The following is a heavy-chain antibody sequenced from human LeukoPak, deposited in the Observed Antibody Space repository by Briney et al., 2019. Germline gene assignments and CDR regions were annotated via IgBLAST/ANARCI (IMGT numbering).Heavy chain of an antibody. CDR2: IGISSGNT. Sequence: GGSLRLSCAASGFRFSDYSMNWVRQAPGKRLEWISYIGISSGNTNYADSVKGRFTISGDKAKNSLYLQMNSLRVEDTAVYYCARDYKYAFDNWGQGTLVTVSS. J-gene: IGHJ4*02. D-gene: IGHD5-24*01. V-gene: IGHV3-48*01. CDR1: GFRFSDYS. CDR3: ARDYKYAFDN.